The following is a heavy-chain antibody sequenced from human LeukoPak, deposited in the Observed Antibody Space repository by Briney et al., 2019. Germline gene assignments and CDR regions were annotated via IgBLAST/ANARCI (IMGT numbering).Heavy chain of an antibody. CDR1: GFTFSSYS. CDR3: ARDRGLWFGELFSFDY. CDR2: ISSSSSYI. D-gene: IGHD3-10*01. V-gene: IGHV3-21*01. J-gene: IGHJ4*02. Sequence: GGSLRLSCAASGFTFSSYSMNWVRQAPGKGLEWVSSISSSSSYIYYADSVKGRFTISRDNAKNSLYLQMNSLRAEDTAVYYCARDRGLWFGELFSFDYWGQGTLVTVSS.